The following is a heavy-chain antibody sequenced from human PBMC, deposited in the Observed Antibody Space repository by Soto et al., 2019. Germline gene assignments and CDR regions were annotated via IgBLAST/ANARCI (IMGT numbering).Heavy chain of an antibody. V-gene: IGHV3-9*02. CDR3: AKASTSYSTGWRYYYYGLDV. J-gene: IGHJ6*02. Sequence: GGSLRLSCAASGFTSNDHGMHWVRQAPGKGLEWVAGIIWNTGNTGYADSVKGRFTISRDNSKNTVYPQMNSLRAEDTAVYYCAKASTSYSTGWRYYYYGLDVWGQGTTVTVSS. D-gene: IGHD6-19*01. CDR2: IIWNTGNT. CDR1: GFTSNDHG.